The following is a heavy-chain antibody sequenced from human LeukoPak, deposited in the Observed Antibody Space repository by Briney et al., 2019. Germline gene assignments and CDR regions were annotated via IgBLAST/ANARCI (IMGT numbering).Heavy chain of an antibody. D-gene: IGHD2-21*02. CDR2: IYSSGST. J-gene: IGHJ4*02. V-gene: IGHV4-59*01. CDR1: GDSISSYY. CDR3: ARGKRAGDSYYSDY. Sequence: PSETLSLTCTVSGDSISSYYWNWIRQPPGTGLEWIGYIYSSGSTSYNPSLRSRVTMSGDTSKNQFSLKLRSVTAADTAVYYCARGKRAGDSYYSDYWGQGILVTVSS.